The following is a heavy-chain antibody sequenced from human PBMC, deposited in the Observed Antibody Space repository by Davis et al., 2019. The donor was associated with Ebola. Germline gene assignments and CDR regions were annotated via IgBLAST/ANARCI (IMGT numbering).Heavy chain of an antibody. CDR3: ARGWLQSGMDV. Sequence: HSQTFSLTCAISVDSVSIHSGAWNWIRQSPSRGLEWLGRTYYNSKWYNDYAVSVKSRITINPAPAKNQVSLQMNSVTPEDTAVYYCARGWLQSGMDVWGKGTTVTVAS. CDR1: VDSVSIHSGA. D-gene: IGHD6-19*01. V-gene: IGHV6-1*01. CDR2: TYYNSKWYN. J-gene: IGHJ6*04.